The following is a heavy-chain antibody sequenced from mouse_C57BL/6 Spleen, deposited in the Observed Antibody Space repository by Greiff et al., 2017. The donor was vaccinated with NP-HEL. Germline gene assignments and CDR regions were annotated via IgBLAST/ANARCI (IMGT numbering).Heavy chain of an antibody. V-gene: IGHV1-4*01. CDR2: INPSSGYT. D-gene: IGHD2-2*01. CDR1: GYTFTSYT. Sequence: QVQLQQSGAELARPGASVKMSCKASGYTFTSYTMHWVKQRPGQGLEWIGYINPSSGYTKYNQKFKDKATLTADKSSSTAYMQLSSLTSEDSAVYYCARRIYDGYDDYAKDGWGQGASVT. CDR3: ARRIYDGYDDYAKDG. J-gene: IGHJ4*01.